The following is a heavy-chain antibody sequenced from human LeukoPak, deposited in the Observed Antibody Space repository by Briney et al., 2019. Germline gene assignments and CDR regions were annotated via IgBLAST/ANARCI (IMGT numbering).Heavy chain of an antibody. CDR2: IRYDGSNK. Sequence: GGSLRLSCAASGFTFSSYGIHWVRQAPGKGLEWVAFIRYDGSNKYYTDSVKGRFTISRDNSKNTLYLQMNSLRAEDTALYYCAKHYMGSSYNHGLDCWGQGTLVTVSS. CDR1: GFTFSSYG. CDR3: AKHYMGSSYNHGLDC. V-gene: IGHV3-30*02. D-gene: IGHD3-10*01. J-gene: IGHJ4*02.